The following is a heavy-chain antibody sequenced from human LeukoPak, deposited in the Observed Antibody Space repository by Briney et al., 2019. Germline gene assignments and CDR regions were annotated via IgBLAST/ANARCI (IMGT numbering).Heavy chain of an antibody. D-gene: IGHD3-16*01. CDR3: VTDRNRGGSY. V-gene: IGHV3-7*01. CDR1: GFTFSDFW. J-gene: IGHJ4*02. CDR2: INRDGSDI. Sequence: GGSLRLSCVVSGFTFSDFWISWVRQAPGKGLEGVANINRDGSDIYYVDSVKGRFTISRDNAKNSLYLHMNSLRAEDTAVYYCVTDRNRGGSYWGQGTLVTVSS.